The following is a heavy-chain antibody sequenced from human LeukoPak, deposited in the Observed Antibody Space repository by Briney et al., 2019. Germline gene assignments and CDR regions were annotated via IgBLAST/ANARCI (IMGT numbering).Heavy chain of an antibody. CDR3: AREVGSDFDP. J-gene: IGHJ5*02. V-gene: IGHV3-7*01. CDR2: IKQDGSEK. CDR1: GFTFSNAW. Sequence: PGGSLRLSCAASGFTFSNAWMSWVRQAPGKGLEWVANIKQDGSEKYYVDSVKGRFTISRDNAKNSLYLQMNSLRAEDTAVYYCAREVGSDFDPWGQGTLVTVSS. D-gene: IGHD1-26*01.